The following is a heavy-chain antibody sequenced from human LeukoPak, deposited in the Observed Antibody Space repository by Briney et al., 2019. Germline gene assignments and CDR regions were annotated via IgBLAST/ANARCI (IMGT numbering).Heavy chain of an antibody. D-gene: IGHD3-16*01. CDR2: ISTSSSST. V-gene: IGHV3-11*05. J-gene: IGHJ4*02. CDR3: ARDRGGAAAY. CDR1: GFTFSDYY. Sequence: KTGGSLRLSCAASGFTFSDYYMSWIRQAPGKGLEWVSYISTSSSSTNYADPVKGRFTISRDNAKNSLFLQMNSLRAEDTAVYYCARDRGGAAAYWGQGTLVTVSS.